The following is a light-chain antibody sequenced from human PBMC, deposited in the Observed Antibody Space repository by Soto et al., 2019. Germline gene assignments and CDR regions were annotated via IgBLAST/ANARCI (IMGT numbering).Light chain of an antibody. CDR2: GAS. J-gene: IGKJ4*01. V-gene: IGKV3-20*01. Sequence: EIVLTQSPGTLSLSPGERATLSCRASETLSSNSLAWYQQRPGQTPRVLVYGASTRATGIPDNFSGSGSGKDFTLTISRLEPEDFAVYYCQQYESLPITFGGGTKVDI. CDR3: QQYESLPIT. CDR1: ETLSSNS.